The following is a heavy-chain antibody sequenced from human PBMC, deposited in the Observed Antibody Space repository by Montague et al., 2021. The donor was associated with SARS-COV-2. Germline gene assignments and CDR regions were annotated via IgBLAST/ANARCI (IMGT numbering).Heavy chain of an antibody. CDR1: GGPLSGYF. Sequence: SETLSLTCGVSGGPLSGYFWSWIRQTPGKGLEWVGRIYYSGSTNYNPSLKSRVTISVDTSKNQFSLKLSSVTAADTAVYYCARTGLGAYDILTGYTVNAFDMWGQGTMVTVSS. V-gene: IGHV4-59*01. D-gene: IGHD3-9*01. J-gene: IGHJ3*02. CDR2: IYYSGST. CDR3: ARTGLGAYDILTGYTVNAFDM.